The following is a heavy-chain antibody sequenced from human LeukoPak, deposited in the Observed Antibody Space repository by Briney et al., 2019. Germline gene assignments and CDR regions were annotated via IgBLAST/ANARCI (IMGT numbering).Heavy chain of an antibody. CDR3: ARRSYCSGGSCYSGYYGMDV. V-gene: IGHV4-34*01. CDR1: GGSFSGYY. J-gene: IGHJ6*02. Sequence: SETLSLTCAVYGGSFSGYYWSWIRQPPGKGLEWIGEINHSGSTNYNPSLKSRVTISVDTSKNQFSLKLSSVTAADTAVYYCARRSYCSGGSCYSGYYGMDVWGQGTTVTVSS. D-gene: IGHD2-15*01. CDR2: INHSGST.